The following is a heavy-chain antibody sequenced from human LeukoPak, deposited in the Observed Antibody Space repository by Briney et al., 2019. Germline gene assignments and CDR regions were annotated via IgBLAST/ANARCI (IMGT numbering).Heavy chain of an antibody. CDR3: ARDSSGWYDDYYYYGMDV. J-gene: IGHJ6*02. D-gene: IGHD6-19*01. CDR1: GFTLSSHR. Sequence: GGSLRLSYSASGFTLSSHRMIELRQAPGKGLEGVANIKQDGSEKYYVDSVKGRFTISRDNAKNSLYLQMNSLRAEDTAVYYCARDSSGWYDDYYYYGMDVWGQGTTVTVSS. CDR2: IKQDGSEK. V-gene: IGHV3-7*01.